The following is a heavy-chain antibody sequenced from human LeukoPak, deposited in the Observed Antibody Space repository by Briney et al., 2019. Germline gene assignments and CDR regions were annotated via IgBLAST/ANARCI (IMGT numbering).Heavy chain of an antibody. V-gene: IGHV4-39*07. CDR3: ARGSARIAARPWRFDY. D-gene: IGHD6-6*01. J-gene: IGHJ4*02. Sequence: PSETLSLTCTVSGDSISSTNYYWGWIRQPPGKGLEWIGEINHSGSTNYNPSLKSRVTISVDTSKNQFSLKLSSVTAADTAVYYCARGSARIAARPWRFDYWGQGTLVTVSS. CDR1: GDSISSTNYY. CDR2: INHSGST.